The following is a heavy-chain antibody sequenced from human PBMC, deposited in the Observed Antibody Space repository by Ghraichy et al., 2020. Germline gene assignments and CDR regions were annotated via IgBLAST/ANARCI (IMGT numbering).Heavy chain of an antibody. CDR3: AREVHGSGSPHTSYYYGMDV. Sequence: GGSLRLSCAASGFTVSSNYMSWVRQAPGKGLEWVSVIYSGGSTYYADSVKGRFTISRDNSKNTLYLQMNSLRAEDTAVYYCAREVHGSGSPHTSYYYGMDVWGQGTTVTVSS. J-gene: IGHJ6*02. CDR1: GFTVSSNY. V-gene: IGHV3-53*01. CDR2: IYSGGST. D-gene: IGHD3-10*01.